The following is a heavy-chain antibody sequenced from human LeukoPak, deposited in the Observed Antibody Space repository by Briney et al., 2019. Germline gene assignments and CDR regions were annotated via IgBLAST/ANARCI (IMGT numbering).Heavy chain of an antibody. D-gene: IGHD3-10*01. CDR1: GFTFSKYA. J-gene: IGHJ4*02. CDR3: ARAGRWFGEFPFDY. CDR2: VNDRGTGT. Sequence: GRSLRLSCAASGFTFSKYAMSWVRQAPGKGLEWVSTVNDRGTGTYYADSVKGRFTISRDNSKSMLSLQMISLRAEDTALYYCARAGRWFGEFPFDYWGQGTLVTVSS. V-gene: IGHV3-23*01.